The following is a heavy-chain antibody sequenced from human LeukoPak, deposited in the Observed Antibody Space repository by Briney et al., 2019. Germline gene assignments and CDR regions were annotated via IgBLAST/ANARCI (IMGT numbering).Heavy chain of an antibody. V-gene: IGHV4-34*01. CDR3: ERGVKWELPFDY. J-gene: IGHJ4*02. Sequence: SETLSLTCAVYGGSFSGYYWSWIRQPPGKGLEWIGEINHSGSTNYNPSLKSRVTISVDTSKNQFSLKLGSVTAADTAVYYCERGVKWELPFDYWGQGTLVTVSS. CDR1: GGSFSGYY. D-gene: IGHD1-26*01. CDR2: INHSGST.